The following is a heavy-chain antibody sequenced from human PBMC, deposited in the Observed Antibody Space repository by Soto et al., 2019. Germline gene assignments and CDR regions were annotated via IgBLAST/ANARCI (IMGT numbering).Heavy chain of an antibody. CDR2: INPNSGGT. J-gene: IGHJ4*02. V-gene: IGHV1-2*04. Sequence: ASVKVSCKASGYTFTGYYMHWVRQAPGQGLEWMGWINPNSGGTNYAQKFQGWVTMTRDTSISTAYMELSRLRSDDTAVYYCAREEGADALNFDYWGQGTLVTVSS. CDR3: AREEGADALNFDY. CDR1: GYTFTGYY.